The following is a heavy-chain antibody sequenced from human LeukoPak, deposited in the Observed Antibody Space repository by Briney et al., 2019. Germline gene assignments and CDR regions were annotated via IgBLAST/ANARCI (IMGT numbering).Heavy chain of an antibody. D-gene: IGHD3-22*01. CDR3: ARADFDSSAYYADY. CDR1: GFTFRNYA. V-gene: IGHV3-23*01. Sequence: PGGSLRLSCAASGFTFRNYAMTWVRQAPGKGLEWVSTINGGGTRTYYADSVKGRFTISRDNSKNTLYLQMDSLRAEDTAVYYCARADFDSSAYYADYWXQGALVTVSS. J-gene: IGHJ4*02. CDR2: INGGGTRT.